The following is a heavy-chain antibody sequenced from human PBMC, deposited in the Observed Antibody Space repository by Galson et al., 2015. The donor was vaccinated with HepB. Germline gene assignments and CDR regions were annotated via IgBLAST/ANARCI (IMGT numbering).Heavy chain of an antibody. Sequence: SLTCAVSGGSISSSNWWSWVRQPPGKGLEWIGEIYHSGSTNYNPSLKSRVTISVDKSKNQFSLKLSSVTAAGTAVYYCARDRGSGSYRAEWAFDIWGQGTMVTVSS. CDR3: ARDRGSGSYRAEWAFDI. CDR2: IYHSGST. J-gene: IGHJ3*02. CDR1: GGSISSSNW. D-gene: IGHD1-26*01. V-gene: IGHV4-4*02.